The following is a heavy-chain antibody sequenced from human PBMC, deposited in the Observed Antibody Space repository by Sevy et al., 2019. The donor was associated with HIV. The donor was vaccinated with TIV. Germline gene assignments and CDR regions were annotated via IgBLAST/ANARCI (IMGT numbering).Heavy chain of an antibody. D-gene: IGHD3-10*01. V-gene: IGHV3-21*01. J-gene: IGHJ4*02. CDR3: ARNLDYYASGPPDY. Sequence: GGSLRLSCAASGFTFSYYNMNWVRQAPGRGLEWVSSISSGSSYIFYADSVKGRFTISRDNAKDSLFLQMGGLRAEDTAVYYCARNLDYYASGPPDYWGRGTLVTVSS. CDR2: ISSGSSYI. CDR1: GFTFSYYN.